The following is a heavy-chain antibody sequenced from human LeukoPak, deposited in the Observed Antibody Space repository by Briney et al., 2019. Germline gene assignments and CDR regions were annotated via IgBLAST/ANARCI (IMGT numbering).Heavy chain of an antibody. D-gene: IGHD6-19*01. CDR2: INAGNGNT. Sequence: ASVKVSCKASGYTFTSYAMHWVRQAPGQRLEWMGWINAGNGNTKYSQKFQGRVTITRDTSASTAYMELSRLRSEDKAVYYCARSESGSRGWYYWGQGTLVTVSS. CDR1: GYTFTSYA. CDR3: ARSESGSRGWYY. J-gene: IGHJ4*02. V-gene: IGHV1-3*01.